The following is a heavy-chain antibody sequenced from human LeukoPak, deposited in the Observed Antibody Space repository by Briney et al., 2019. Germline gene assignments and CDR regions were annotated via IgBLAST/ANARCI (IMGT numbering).Heavy chain of an antibody. V-gene: IGHV4-61*02. CDR1: GGSISSGGHY. CDR3: ARDQTYSGSGIYTYFDY. D-gene: IGHD3-10*01. Sequence: QSSQTLSLTCTVSGGSISSGGHYWSWIRQPAGKGLEYLGRISSTGSTNYNPSLRSRVTISADTSKNHFFLKLTSVTAADTAVYYCARDQTYSGSGIYTYFDYWGQGILVTVSS. CDR2: ISSTGST. J-gene: IGHJ4*02.